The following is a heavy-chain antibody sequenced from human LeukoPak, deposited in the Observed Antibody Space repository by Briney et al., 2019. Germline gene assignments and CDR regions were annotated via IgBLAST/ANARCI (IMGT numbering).Heavy chain of an antibody. CDR1: GYTFTGYY. Sequence: GASVKVSCKASGYTFTGYYMHWVRQAPGQGLEWMGWINPNSGGTNYAQKFQGRVTMTRDTSISTAYMELSRLRPDDTAVYYCARGRDYYYDSGASDYWGQGTLVTVSS. J-gene: IGHJ4*02. CDR3: ARGRDYYYDSGASDY. D-gene: IGHD3-22*01. V-gene: IGHV1-2*02. CDR2: INPNSGGT.